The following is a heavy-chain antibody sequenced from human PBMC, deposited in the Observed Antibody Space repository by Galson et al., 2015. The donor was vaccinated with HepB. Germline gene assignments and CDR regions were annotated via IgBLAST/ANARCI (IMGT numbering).Heavy chain of an antibody. CDR2: IKQDGSEK. V-gene: IGHV3-7*03. CDR1: GFTFSSYW. Sequence: LRLSCAASGFTFSSYWMSWVRQAPGKGLEWVANIKQDGSEKYYVDSVKGRFTISRDNAKNSLYLQMNSLRAEDTAVYYCASGITIFGVVIFDAFDIWGQGTMVTVSS. J-gene: IGHJ3*02. D-gene: IGHD3-3*01. CDR3: ASGITIFGVVIFDAFDI.